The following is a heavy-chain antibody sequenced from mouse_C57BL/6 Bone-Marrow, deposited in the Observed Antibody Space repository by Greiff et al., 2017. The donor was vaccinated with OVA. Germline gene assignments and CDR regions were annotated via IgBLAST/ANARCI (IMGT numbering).Heavy chain of an antibody. Sequence: EVKLMESGGGLVQPGGSLKLSCAASGFTFSDYGMAWVRQAPRKGPEWVAFISNLAYSIYYADTVTGRFTISRENAKNTLYLEMSSLRSEDTAMYYCARRQLRPGYYAMDYWGQGTSVTVSS. CDR3: ARRQLRPGYYAMDY. J-gene: IGHJ4*01. V-gene: IGHV5-15*01. D-gene: IGHD3-2*02. CDR2: ISNLAYSI. CDR1: GFTFSDYG.